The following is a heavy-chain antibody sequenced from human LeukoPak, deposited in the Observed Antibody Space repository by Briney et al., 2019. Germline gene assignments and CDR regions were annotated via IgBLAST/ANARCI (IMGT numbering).Heavy chain of an antibody. J-gene: IGHJ4*02. CDR3: AQNQWIQLWFAY. CDR2: IKQDGSEK. D-gene: IGHD5-18*01. V-gene: IGHV3-7*01. Sequence: GGSLRLSRAASGFTFSSYWMSWVRQAPGKGLEWVANIKQDGSEKYYVDSVKGRFTISRDNAKNSLYLQMNSLRAEDTAVYYCAQNQWIQLWFAYWGQGTLVTVSS. CDR1: GFTFSSYW.